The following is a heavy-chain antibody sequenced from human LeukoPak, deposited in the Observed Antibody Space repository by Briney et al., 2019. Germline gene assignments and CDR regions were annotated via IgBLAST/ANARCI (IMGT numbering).Heavy chain of an antibody. D-gene: IGHD6-19*01. V-gene: IGHV3-21*01. J-gene: IGHJ4*02. CDR1: GFSVSDNY. CDR3: ARDWRAVAGTLYFGY. CDR2: ISSSSSYI. Sequence: PGGSLRLSCAGSGFSVSDNYMTWVRQAPGKGLEWVSSISSSSSYIYYADSVKGRFTISRDNAKNSLYLQMNSLRAEDTAVYYCARDWRAVAGTLYFGYWGQGTLVTVSS.